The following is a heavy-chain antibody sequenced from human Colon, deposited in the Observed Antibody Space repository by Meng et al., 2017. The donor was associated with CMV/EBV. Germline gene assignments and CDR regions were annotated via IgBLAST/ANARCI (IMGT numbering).Heavy chain of an antibody. D-gene: IGHD3-10*01. J-gene: IGHJ4*02. CDR2: ISGDSNYI. CDR3: ARGGVHSGNYDY. CDR1: GFTFSSSS. Sequence: EVQLVESGGGLVKPGECLRLSCTASGFTFSSSSMNWVRQAPGKGLEWVSSISGDSNYIFYADSVKGRFTISRDNAKNSLYLQMNTLRAEDTAVYYCARGGVHSGNYDYWGQGTLVTVSS. V-gene: IGHV3-21*01.